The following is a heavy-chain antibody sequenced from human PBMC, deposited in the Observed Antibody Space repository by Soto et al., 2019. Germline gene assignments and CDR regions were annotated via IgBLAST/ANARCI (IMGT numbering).Heavy chain of an antibody. V-gene: IGHV1-24*01. J-gene: IGHJ1*01. CDR1: GYTLTELS. D-gene: IGHD3-16*01. CDR2: FDPEDGET. Sequence: ASVKVSCKVSGYTLTELSMHWVRQAPGKGLEWMGGFDPEDGETIYAQKFQGRVTMTEDTSTDTAYMELNSLRAEDTAVYYCAKSEVMITFGAVNAEYFQHWGQGTLVTVSS. CDR3: AKSEVMITFGAVNAEYFQH.